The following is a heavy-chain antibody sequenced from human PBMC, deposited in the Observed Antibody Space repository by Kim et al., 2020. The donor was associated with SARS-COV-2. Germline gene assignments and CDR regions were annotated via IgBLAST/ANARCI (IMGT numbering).Heavy chain of an antibody. J-gene: IGHJ4*02. V-gene: IGHV3-13*01. D-gene: IGHD3-3*01. Sequence: GSVKGRFTISRENAKNSLYLQMNSLRAGDTAVYYCARGDERDFLSSGRFDYWGQGTLVTVSS. CDR3: ARGDERDFLSSGRFDY.